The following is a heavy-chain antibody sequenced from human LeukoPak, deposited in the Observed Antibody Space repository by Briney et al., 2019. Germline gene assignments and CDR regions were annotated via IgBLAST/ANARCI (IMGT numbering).Heavy chain of an antibody. CDR2: IFYSGST. CDR3: AREGRGQQLTPIDY. J-gene: IGHJ4*02. Sequence: SETLSLTCTVSGGSISNTIYYWGWIRQPPGKGLQWIGSIFYSGSTYYNPSLRSRVTISVDTSTNQFSLKVNSLTTADTAVYYCAREGRGQQLTPIDYWGPGVLVTVSS. V-gene: IGHV4-39*07. CDR1: GGSISNTIYY. D-gene: IGHD6-13*01.